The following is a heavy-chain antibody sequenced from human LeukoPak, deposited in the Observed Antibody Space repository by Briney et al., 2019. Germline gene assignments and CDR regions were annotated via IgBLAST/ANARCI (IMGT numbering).Heavy chain of an antibody. CDR3: AREPSQGAFDI. Sequence: GGSLRLSCAASGFTFSSYEMNWVRQAPGKGLEWVSYISSTSTIIYYADSVKGRFTISRDNAKNSMYLQMNSLRAEDTAVYYCAREPSQGAFDIWGQGTMVTASS. CDR2: ISSTSTII. J-gene: IGHJ3*02. V-gene: IGHV3-48*03. CDR1: GFTFSSYE.